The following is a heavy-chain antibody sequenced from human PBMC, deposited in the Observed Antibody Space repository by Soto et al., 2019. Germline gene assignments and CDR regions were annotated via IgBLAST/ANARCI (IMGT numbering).Heavy chain of an antibody. CDR2: IKSKVDGGTT. D-gene: IGHD3-10*02. Sequence: GGSLRLSCEASGFPFSAAWMIWVRQAPGKGLEWVGLIKSKVDGGTTDYAAPVKDRFTISRDDSRNTLYLQMNSLKTEDTGVNYCIVDVPNGRVYVPIDYWGQGTLVTVSS. CDR3: IVDVPNGRVYVPIDY. J-gene: IGHJ4*02. CDR1: GFPFSAAW. V-gene: IGHV3-15*01.